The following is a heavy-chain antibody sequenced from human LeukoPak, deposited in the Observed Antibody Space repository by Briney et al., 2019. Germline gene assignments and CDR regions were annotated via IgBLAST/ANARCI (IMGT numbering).Heavy chain of an antibody. CDR2: ISAYNGAT. V-gene: IGHV1-18*01. CDR3: AYTGYSSSWYLDY. CDR1: GYTFTNYG. J-gene: IGHJ4*02. D-gene: IGHD6-13*01. Sequence: ASVKVSCKASGYTFTNYGFSWVRQAPGQGFEWMGWISAYNGATNYAQKLQGRVTMTTDTSTSTAYMELRSLRSDDTAVYYCAYTGYSSSWYLDYWGQGTLVTVSS.